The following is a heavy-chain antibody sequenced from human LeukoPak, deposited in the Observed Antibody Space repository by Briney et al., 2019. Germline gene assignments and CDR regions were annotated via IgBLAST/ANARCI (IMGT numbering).Heavy chain of an antibody. J-gene: IGHJ6*03. CDR1: GGTFSSYA. D-gene: IGHD6-6*01. V-gene: IGHV1-69*05. CDR2: IIPIFGTA. CDR3: ASLSSSSDLNYYYYMDV. Sequence: SVKVSCKASGGTFSSYAISWVRQAPGQGLEWMGGIIPIFGTANYAQKFQGRVTITTDESTSTAYMELSSLRSEDTAVYYCASLSSSSDLNYYYYMDVWGKGTTVTVSS.